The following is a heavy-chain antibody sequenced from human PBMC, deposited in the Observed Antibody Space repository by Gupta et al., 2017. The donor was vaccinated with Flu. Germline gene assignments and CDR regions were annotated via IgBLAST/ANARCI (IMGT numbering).Heavy chain of an antibody. V-gene: IGHV3-20*03. CDR1: FYDCC. D-gene: IGHD3-10*02. Sequence: FYDCCMNWVRQVPGKGSEWVCVINWNGDNTHYADSGRGGFTASRDNAKNSLYLQMHSMRAEDTALYFCAREEYRLYSFDSWGQGTLVTVSS. CDR2: INWNGDNT. J-gene: IGHJ4*02. CDR3: AREEYRLYSFDS.